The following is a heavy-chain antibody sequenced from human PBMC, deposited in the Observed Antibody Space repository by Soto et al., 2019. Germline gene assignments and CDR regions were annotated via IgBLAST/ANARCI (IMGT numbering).Heavy chain of an antibody. D-gene: IGHD6-13*01. CDR1: GGSFSGYY. V-gene: IGHV4-34*01. Sequence: SETLSLTCAVYGGSFSGYYWRWIRQPPGKGLEWIGEINQSGSTNYNPSLKSQVTISVDTSKNQFSLKLSSVTAADTAVYYCARTYSSSWSPFDYWGQGTLVTVS. CDR3: ARTYSSSWSPFDY. CDR2: INQSGST. J-gene: IGHJ4*02.